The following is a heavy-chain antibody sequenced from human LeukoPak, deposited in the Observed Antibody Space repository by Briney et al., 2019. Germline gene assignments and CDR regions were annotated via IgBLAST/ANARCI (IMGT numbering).Heavy chain of an antibody. CDR2: IYYSGST. D-gene: IGHD6-13*01. CDR1: GGSISSYY. J-gene: IGHJ3*02. V-gene: IGHV4-59*08. Sequence: SETLSLTCTVSGGSISSYYWSWIRQPPGKGLEWIGYIYYSGSTNYNPSLESRVTISVDTSKNQFSLKLSSVTAADTAVYYCASLSSRVYAFDIWGQGTMVTVSS. CDR3: ASLSSRVYAFDI.